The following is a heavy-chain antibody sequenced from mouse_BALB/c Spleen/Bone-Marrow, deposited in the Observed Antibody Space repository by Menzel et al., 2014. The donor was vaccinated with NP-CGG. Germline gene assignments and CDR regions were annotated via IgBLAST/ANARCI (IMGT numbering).Heavy chain of an antibody. CDR2: ISHSGST. J-gene: IGHJ4*01. CDR3: ARAGYRYDVGYAMDY. Sequence: EVQRVESGPSLVKPSQTLSLTCSVTGDSITSGCWNWIRKFPGNKLEYMGYISHSGSTYYNPSLKSRISITRDTSKNQYYLQLNSVTTEDTATYYCARAGYRYDVGYAMDYWGQGTSVTVSS. CDR1: GDSITSGC. V-gene: IGHV3-8*02. D-gene: IGHD2-14*01.